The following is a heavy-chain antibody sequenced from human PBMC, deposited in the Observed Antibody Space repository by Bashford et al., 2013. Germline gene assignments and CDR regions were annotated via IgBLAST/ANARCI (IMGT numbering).Heavy chain of an antibody. CDR1: GFTFSNYW. V-gene: IGHV3-74*01. Sequence: GGSLRLSCAASGFTFSNYWMHWARQAPGKGLVWVSRISSDGSATNYADSVKGRFTISRDNAKNTLYLQMNSLRAEDTAVYYCARDYSNSYYLYYYAMDVWGQGTTVTVSS. CDR2: ISSDGSAT. CDR3: ARDYSNSYYLYYYAMDV. D-gene: IGHD4-11*01. J-gene: IGHJ6*02.